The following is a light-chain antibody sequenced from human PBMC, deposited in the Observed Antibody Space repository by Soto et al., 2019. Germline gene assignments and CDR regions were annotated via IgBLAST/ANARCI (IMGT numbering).Light chain of an antibody. CDR2: DDN. V-gene: IGLV1-51*01. Sequence: QSLLPPPPPESPAPGQKVTISCSRSSSNIGGNSVSWYQQLPGTAPKLLIYDDNKRPSGIPDRFSGSKYGTSATLGMTGFQTGDEADYYCGSWDSSLSASVFGTGTKVTVL. CDR3: GSWDSSLSASV. CDR1: SSNIGGNS. J-gene: IGLJ1*01.